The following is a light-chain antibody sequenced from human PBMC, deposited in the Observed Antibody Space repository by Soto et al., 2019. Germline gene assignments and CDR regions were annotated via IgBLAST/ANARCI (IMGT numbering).Light chain of an antibody. Sequence: QSVLTQPPSASGTPGQRVTISCSGSSSNIGSNYVYWYQQLPGTAPKLLICRNNQRPSGVPDRFSGSKSGTSASLAVSGLRSEDEADYHCAAWDDSLSGVVFGGGTQLTVL. CDR3: AAWDDSLSGVV. CDR2: RNN. J-gene: IGLJ2*01. V-gene: IGLV1-47*01. CDR1: SSNIGSNY.